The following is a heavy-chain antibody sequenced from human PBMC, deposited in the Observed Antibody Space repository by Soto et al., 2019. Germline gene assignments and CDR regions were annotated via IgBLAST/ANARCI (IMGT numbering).Heavy chain of an antibody. CDR2: ISAHNGNT. CDR1: GYAFTTYG. CDR3: ARGRYGDY. D-gene: IGHD1-1*01. J-gene: IGHJ4*02. V-gene: IGHV1-18*01. Sequence: QVHLVQSGAEVKKPGASVKVSCKGSGYAFTTYGITWVRQAPGQGLEWMGWISAHNGNTNYAQKLQGRVTVTRDTSTSTAHMELRRLRSDDTAVYYCARGRYGDYWGQGALVTVSS.